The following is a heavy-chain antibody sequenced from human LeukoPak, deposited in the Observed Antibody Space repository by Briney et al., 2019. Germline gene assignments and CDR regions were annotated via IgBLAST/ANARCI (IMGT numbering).Heavy chain of an antibody. V-gene: IGHV3-23*01. D-gene: IGHD3-22*01. Sequence: GGSLRLSCAASGFTFGTYANSWVRQAPGKGLEWVSTMGGLGIGTYYADSVMGRFTISRDNTKNTLSLQMNSPRAEDTALYYCAKGGEYYYDSSGYYWGQGTLVTVSS. CDR1: GFTFGTYA. CDR3: AKGGEYYYDSSGYY. J-gene: IGHJ4*01. CDR2: MGGLGIGT.